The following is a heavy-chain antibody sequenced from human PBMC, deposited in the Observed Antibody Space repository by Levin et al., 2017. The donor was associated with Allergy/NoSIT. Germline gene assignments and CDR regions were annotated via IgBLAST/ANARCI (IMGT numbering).Heavy chain of an antibody. CDR1: GFSLSTSGVG. CDR2: IYWDDDK. CDR3: VHRRGGGGWDTGYFDY. J-gene: IGHJ4*02. V-gene: IGHV2-5*02. Sequence: SGPTLVKPTQALALTCTFSGFSLSTSGVGVGWMRQPPGKALEWLGIIYWDDDKRYRPSLKNRLTITKDTSNNQVVLTMTSMDPVDTATYYCVHRRGGGGWDTGYFDYWGQGILVTVSS. D-gene: IGHD3-16*01.